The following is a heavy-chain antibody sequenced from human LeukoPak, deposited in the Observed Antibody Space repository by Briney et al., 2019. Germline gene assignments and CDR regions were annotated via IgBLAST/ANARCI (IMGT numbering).Heavy chain of an antibody. CDR3: ARPCGGDCYSMIDY. CDR1: GGSIRSSSYY. V-gene: IGHV4-39*01. Sequence: SETLSLTCTVSGGSIRSSSYYWGWIRQPPGKGLEWIGSIYYSGSTYYNPSLKSRVTISVDTSKNQFSLKLSSVTAADTAVYYCARPCGGDCYSMIDYWGQGTLVTVSS. D-gene: IGHD2-21*02. CDR2: IYYSGST. J-gene: IGHJ4*02.